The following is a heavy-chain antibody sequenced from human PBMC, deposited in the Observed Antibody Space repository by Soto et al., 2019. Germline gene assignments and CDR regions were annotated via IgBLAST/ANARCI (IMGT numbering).Heavy chain of an antibody. D-gene: IGHD2-15*01. CDR1: GFTFDDYA. V-gene: IGHV3-9*01. J-gene: IGHJ6*02. CDR3: TTARRWWGEGDNSSYYNAMDV. CDR2: ISWNSGRI. Sequence: EMQLVESGGGLVQPGMSLRLSCAASGFTFDDYAMYWVRQVPGKGLEWVSGISWNSGRIGYADSVKGRFTISRDNATNNLYLQKINRRTDEAAFYYCTTARRWWGEGDNSSYYNAMDVWGQGTTVTVSS.